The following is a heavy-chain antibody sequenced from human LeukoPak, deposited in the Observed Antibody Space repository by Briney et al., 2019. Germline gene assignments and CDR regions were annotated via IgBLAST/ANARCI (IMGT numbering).Heavy chain of an antibody. CDR3: AVHGKGAVRGVKMEYYFDY. D-gene: IGHD3-10*01. V-gene: IGHV1-69*13. CDR2: VIPIFGTT. CDR1: GGTFSSYS. Sequence: SVKVSCKASGGTFSSYSISWVRQAPGQGLEWMGGVIPIFGTTNYAQKFQGRVTITADESTSTAYMELSSLRSEDTAVYYCAVHGKGAVRGVKMEYYFDYWGQGTLVTVSS. J-gene: IGHJ4*02.